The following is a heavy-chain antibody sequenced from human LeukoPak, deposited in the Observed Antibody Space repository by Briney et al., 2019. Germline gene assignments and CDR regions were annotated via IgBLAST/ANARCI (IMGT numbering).Heavy chain of an antibody. V-gene: IGHV3-11*01. CDR3: ARGGRSALYYMDV. CDR1: GFTFSDYY. J-gene: IGHJ6*03. D-gene: IGHD2-15*01. Sequence: GGSLRLSCAASGFTFSDYYFSWFRQAPGKGLEWVSYISSSSHSLQYAESVKGRFTVSRDSAKNSVHLQMNSLRAEDSAVYYCARGGRSALYYMDVWGKGTTVTVSS. CDR2: ISSSSHSL.